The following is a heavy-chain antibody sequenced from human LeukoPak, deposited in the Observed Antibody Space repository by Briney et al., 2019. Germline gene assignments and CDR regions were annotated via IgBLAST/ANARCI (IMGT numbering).Heavy chain of an antibody. V-gene: IGHV1-69*01. D-gene: IGHD2-2*01. Sequence: SVKVSCKAPGGTFSSYAISWVRQAPGQGLEWMGGIIPIFGTANYAQKFQGRVTITADESTSTAYMELSSLRSEDTAVYYCARDGEYCSSTSCPFQHWGQGTLVTVSS. CDR2: IIPIFGTA. CDR3: ARDGEYCSSTSCPFQH. CDR1: GGTFSSYA. J-gene: IGHJ1*01.